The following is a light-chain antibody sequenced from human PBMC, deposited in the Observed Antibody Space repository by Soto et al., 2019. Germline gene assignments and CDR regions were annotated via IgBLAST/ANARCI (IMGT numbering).Light chain of an antibody. Sequence: PGERSNLSCTASQTVTSDQLAWYRQKPGQAPRLLIYGASSRAAGIPDRFSGSGSGTDFTLTISSLEPEDFAVYHCQQYGGLPPTFGQGTKVDI. V-gene: IGKV3-20*01. CDR3: QQYGGLPPT. CDR1: QTVTSDQ. J-gene: IGKJ1*01. CDR2: GAS.